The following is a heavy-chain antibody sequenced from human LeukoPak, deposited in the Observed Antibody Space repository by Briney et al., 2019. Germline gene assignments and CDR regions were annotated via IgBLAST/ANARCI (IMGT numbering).Heavy chain of an antibody. CDR1: AGSFSDYA. CDR3: AKQGAVTQDYYMDV. D-gene: IGHD3-16*01. V-gene: IGHV1-69*06. Sequence: GASVKVSCKASAGSFSDYAISWVRQAPGQGLEWMGRIIPIFGTANYAQKFQGRVTITADIVSSTAHMELTNLTSGDTAVYFCAKQGAVTQDYYMDVWGNGTTVTVSS. J-gene: IGHJ6*03. CDR2: IIPIFGTA.